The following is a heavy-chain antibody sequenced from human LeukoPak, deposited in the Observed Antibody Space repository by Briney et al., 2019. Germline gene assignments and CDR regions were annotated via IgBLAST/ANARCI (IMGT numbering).Heavy chain of an antibody. CDR1: GFTFSTYS. Sequence: GGSLRLSCAASGFTFSTYSMNWVRQAPGKGLEWVSSISSSSSYIYYADSVKGRFTISRDNAKNSLYLQMDSLRAEDTAVFYCAKSPEGYCSGGTCYLYFDYWGQGPLVTVSS. J-gene: IGHJ4*02. V-gene: IGHV3-21*06. D-gene: IGHD2-15*01. CDR3: AKSPEGYCSGGTCYLYFDY. CDR2: ISSSSSYI.